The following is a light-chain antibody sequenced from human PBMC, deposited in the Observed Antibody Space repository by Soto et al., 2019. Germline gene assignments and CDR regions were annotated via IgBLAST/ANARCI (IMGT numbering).Light chain of an antibody. CDR2: GAS. CDR1: QSVSNKY. V-gene: IGKV3-20*01. Sequence: EIVLTQSPGTLSLSPGERATLSCTASQSVSNKYLAWYQQKPGQAPRLLIYGASSRATGIPDRFSGSGSGTDFTLTINRLDPEDFAVYYCQQYGASPRTFGQGTKVDI. CDR3: QQYGASPRT. J-gene: IGKJ1*01.